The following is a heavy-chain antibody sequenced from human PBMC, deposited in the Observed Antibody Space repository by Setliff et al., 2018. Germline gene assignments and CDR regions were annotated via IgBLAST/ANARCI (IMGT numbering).Heavy chain of an antibody. V-gene: IGHV3-21*01. J-gene: IGHJ1*01. CDR2: IDSSSTWI. CDR1: GFTFSTYR. D-gene: IGHD1-1*01. CDR3: ARDHGELGQERRTHFFRH. Sequence: GGSLRLSCAASGFTFSTYRMHWVRQAPGKGLEWVSSIDSSSTWIYYADSVKGRFTISRDNAKNSLYLQMNSLRAEDTAVYYCARDHGELGQERRTHFFRHWGQGTLVTVSS.